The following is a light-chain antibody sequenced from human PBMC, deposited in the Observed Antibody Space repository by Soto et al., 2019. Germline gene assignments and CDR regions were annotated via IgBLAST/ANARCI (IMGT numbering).Light chain of an antibody. Sequence: QSVLTQPASVSGSPGQSITISCTGTSSDVAAYNYVSWYQQHPGKAPKLIISEVSNRPSRISDRFSGSKSGNTASLTISGLQAEDEADYYCASYTRSSTHVFGTGTKVTVL. J-gene: IGLJ1*01. CDR3: ASYTRSSTHV. V-gene: IGLV2-14*01. CDR2: EVS. CDR1: SSDVAAYNY.